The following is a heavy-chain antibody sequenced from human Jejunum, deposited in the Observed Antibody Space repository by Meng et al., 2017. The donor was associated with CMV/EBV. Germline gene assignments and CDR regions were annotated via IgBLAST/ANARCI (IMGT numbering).Heavy chain of an antibody. CDR3: AKQDATYYFDS. Sequence: ATSGFTSGSYGMHWVRQAPGKGLEWVAVIWYDGNKESYVDSVKGRFSISRDSSKKTSYLQMTNLRAEDTAVYYCAKQDATYYFDSWGPGTLVTVSS. CDR2: IWYDGNKE. V-gene: IGHV3-33*06. J-gene: IGHJ4*02. CDR1: GFTSGSYG.